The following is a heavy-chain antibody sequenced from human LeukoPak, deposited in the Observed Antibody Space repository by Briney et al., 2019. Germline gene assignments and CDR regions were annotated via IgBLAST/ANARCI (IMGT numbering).Heavy chain of an antibody. D-gene: IGHD3-10*01. Sequence: SETLSLTCSVSGVSISGSNYNWGWIRQPPGQGLEWIGNIDDAGTTHYFPSLRSRVTISRDTPDNQFSLKLSSVTAADTAVYYCARGSSYMDVWGKGTAVTVSS. CDR2: IDDAGTT. J-gene: IGHJ6*03. V-gene: IGHV4-39*07. CDR3: ARGSSYMDV. CDR1: GVSISGSNYN.